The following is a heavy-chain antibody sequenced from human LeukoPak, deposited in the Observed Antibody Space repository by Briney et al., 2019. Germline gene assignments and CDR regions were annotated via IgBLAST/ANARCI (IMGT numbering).Heavy chain of an antibody. D-gene: IGHD6-6*01. V-gene: IGHV4-4*07. CDR2: IYTSGST. J-gene: IGHJ6*02. CDR1: GGSISSYY. Sequence: SETLSPTCTVSGGSISSYYWSWIRQPAGKGLEWIGRIYTSGSTNYNPSLKSRVTMSVDTSKNQFSLKLSSVTAADTAVYYCARDWATFEYSSSSLLYYYYGMDVWGQGTTVTVSS. CDR3: ARDWATFEYSSSSLLYYYYGMDV.